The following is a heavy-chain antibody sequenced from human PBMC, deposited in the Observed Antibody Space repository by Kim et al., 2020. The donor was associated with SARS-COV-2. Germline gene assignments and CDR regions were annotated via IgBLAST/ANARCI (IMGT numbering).Heavy chain of an antibody. V-gene: IGHV4-59*01. D-gene: IGHD6-19*01. CDR3: ASLGIAVAGDAFDI. J-gene: IGHJ3*02. Sequence: NPSLESRVPISVDTSKNQCSLKLSSVTAADTAVYYCASLGIAVAGDAFDIWGQGTMVTVSS.